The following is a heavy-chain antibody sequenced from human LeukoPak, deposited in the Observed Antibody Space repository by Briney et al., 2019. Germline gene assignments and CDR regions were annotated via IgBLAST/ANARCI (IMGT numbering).Heavy chain of an antibody. CDR1: GFTFSSYS. V-gene: IGHV3-21*01. D-gene: IGHD1-26*01. CDR2: ISSSSSYI. J-gene: IGHJ4*02. Sequence: GGSLRLSCAASGFTFSSYSMNWVRQAPGKGLEWVSSISSSSSYIYYADSVKGRFTISRDNAKNSLYLQMNSLRAEDTAVYYCARERGPPHSGSRTPDYWGQGTLVTVSS. CDR3: ARERGPPHSGSRTPDY.